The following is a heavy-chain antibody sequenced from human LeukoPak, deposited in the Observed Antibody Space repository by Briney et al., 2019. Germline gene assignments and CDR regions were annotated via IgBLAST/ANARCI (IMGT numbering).Heavy chain of an antibody. CDR2: IIPIFGTT. CDR3: ARGGVSSGSYYKTLLGFDY. J-gene: IGHJ4*02. Sequence: SVKVSCKASGGTFSSYAISWVRQAPGQGLEWMGGIIPIFGTTDYAQKFQGRVTITADESTSTAHMELSSLRSEDTAVYYCARGGVSSGSYYKTLLGFDYWGQGTLVTVSS. D-gene: IGHD3-10*01. V-gene: IGHV1-69*13. CDR1: GGTFSSYA.